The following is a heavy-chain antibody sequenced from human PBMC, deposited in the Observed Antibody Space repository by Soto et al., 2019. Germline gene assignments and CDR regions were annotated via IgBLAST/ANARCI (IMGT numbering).Heavy chain of an antibody. Sequence: QMPLVESGGGVVQPGRSLRLSCAASGFNFGRDAMSWVRQDPGKGLEWVASISYDGSDTLYIDSVKGRFTISRDNSKSKVDLQMNSLRPEDKAVDYCGKDWGLGMWGQVTLVTVSS. CDR2: ISYDGSDT. CDR3: GKDWGLGM. D-gene: IGHD3-16*01. CDR1: GFNFGRDA. J-gene: IGHJ4*02. V-gene: IGHV3-30-3*01.